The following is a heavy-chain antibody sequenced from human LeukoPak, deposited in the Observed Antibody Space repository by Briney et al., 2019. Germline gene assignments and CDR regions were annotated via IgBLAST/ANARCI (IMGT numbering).Heavy chain of an antibody. CDR3: AKDGVEQWLAYYFDY. D-gene: IGHD6-19*01. V-gene: IGHV3-30*18. Sequence: PGGSLRLSCAASGFTFSSYGMHWVRQAPGKGLEWVAAISYDGNNKYYADSVKGRLTISRDNSKNTLYVQMISLRAEDTALYYCAKDGVEQWLAYYFDYWGQGALVTVSS. J-gene: IGHJ4*02. CDR2: ISYDGNNK. CDR1: GFTFSSYG.